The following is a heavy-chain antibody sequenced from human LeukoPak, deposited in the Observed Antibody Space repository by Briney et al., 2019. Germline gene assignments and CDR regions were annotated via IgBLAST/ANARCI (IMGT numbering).Heavy chain of an antibody. CDR1: GGSISSYY. CDR3: ARVVNYYGSGSYFPAFDI. J-gene: IGHJ3*02. CDR2: IYYSGST. Sequence: ETLSLTCTVSGGSISSYYWSWIRQPPGKGLEWIGYIYYSGSTNYNPSLKSRVTISVDTSKNQFSLKLSSVTAADTAVYYCARVVNYYGSGSYFPAFDIWGQGTMVTVSS. D-gene: IGHD3-10*01. V-gene: IGHV4-59*01.